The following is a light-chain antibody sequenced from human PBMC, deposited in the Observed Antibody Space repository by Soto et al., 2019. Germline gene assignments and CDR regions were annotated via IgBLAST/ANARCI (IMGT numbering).Light chain of an antibody. Sequence: DIQMTQSPSTLSASVGDRVTITCRASQYISSWLAWYQQKPGKAPKLLIYKAFSLESGVPSRFSGSGSGTEFTLTISSLQPDDFATYYCQQYNSQRTFGQGTKVEIK. CDR2: KAF. CDR1: QYISSW. J-gene: IGKJ1*01. V-gene: IGKV1-5*03. CDR3: QQYNSQRT.